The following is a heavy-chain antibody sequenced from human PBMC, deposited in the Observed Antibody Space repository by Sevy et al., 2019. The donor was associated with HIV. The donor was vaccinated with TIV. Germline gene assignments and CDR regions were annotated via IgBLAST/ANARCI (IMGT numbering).Heavy chain of an antibody. D-gene: IGHD3-22*01. CDR3: ARDGVGRYYYDSSGYPDAFDI. J-gene: IGHJ3*02. CDR1: GFTFSSYS. V-gene: IGHV3-48*02. Sequence: GGSLRLSCAASGFTFSSYSMNWVRQAPGKGLEWVSYISSSSNTIYYADSVKGRFTISRDNAKNSLYLQMNSLRDEDKAVYYCARDGVGRYYYDSSGYPDAFDIWGQGTMVTVSS. CDR2: ISSSSNTI.